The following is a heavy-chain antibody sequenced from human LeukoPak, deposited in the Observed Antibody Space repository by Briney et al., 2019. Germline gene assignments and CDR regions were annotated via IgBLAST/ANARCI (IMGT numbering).Heavy chain of an antibody. CDR3: ARGGTAGQNYYYGMDV. V-gene: IGHV1-2*02. CDR2: INPNSGGT. Sequence: ASVKVSCKASGYTFTGYYMHWVRPAPGQGLEWMGWINPNSGGTNYAQKFQGRVTMTRDTSISTAYMELSRLRSDDTAVYYCARGGTAGQNYYYGMDVWGQGTTVTVSS. CDR1: GYTFTGYY. D-gene: IGHD6-19*01. J-gene: IGHJ6*02.